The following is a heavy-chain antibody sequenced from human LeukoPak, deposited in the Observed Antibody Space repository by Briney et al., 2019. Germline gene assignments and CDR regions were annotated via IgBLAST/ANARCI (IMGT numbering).Heavy chain of an antibody. D-gene: IGHD3-10*01. Sequence: GGSLRLSCAASGFTFSSYEMIWVRQAPGKGLEGVSYISSSGSTIYYADSVKRRFTISRDNTKNSLYLQMNSLRAENTAVYYCARQLLWLGEFVGYFDYWGQGTLVTVSS. J-gene: IGHJ4*02. V-gene: IGHV3-48*03. CDR1: GFTFSSYE. CDR3: ARQLLWLGEFVGYFDY. CDR2: ISSSGSTI.